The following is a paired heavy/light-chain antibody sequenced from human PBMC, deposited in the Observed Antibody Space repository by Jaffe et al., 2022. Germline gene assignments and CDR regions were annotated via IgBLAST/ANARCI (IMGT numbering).Heavy chain of an antibody. CDR1: GYNFTTYG. Sequence: QVQLVQSGIEVKKPGASVKVACKASGYNFTTYGIAWVRQAPGQGLEWMGYISPYSGSTNYAQKIRGRVTLATDTSTSTAYMELRSLRSDDTAIYYCARDLGAAHDFWGQGTLVTVSS. CDR3: ARDLGAAHDF. V-gene: IGHV1-18*01. D-gene: IGHD2-15*01. CDR2: ISPYSGST. J-gene: IGHJ4*02.
Light chain of an antibody. V-gene: IGLV1-47*01. CDR3: AAWDDSLSARV. Sequence: QSVLTQPPSASGTPGQRVTISCFGSTSNIGSDDVYWYQQLPGTAPTLLIYANDQRPSGVPDRFSGSKSGTSASLAISGLRSEDEADYYCAAWDDSLSARVFGGGTKLTVL. CDR1: TSNIGSDD. CDR2: AND. J-gene: IGLJ3*02.